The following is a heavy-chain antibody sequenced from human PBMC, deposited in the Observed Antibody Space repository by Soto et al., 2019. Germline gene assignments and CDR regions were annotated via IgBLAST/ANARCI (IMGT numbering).Heavy chain of an antibody. Sequence: EVQLVESGGGLVQPGGSLRLSCAASGFTFSSYSMNWVRQAPGKGLEWVSYISSSTIYYADSVKGRFTISRDNAKNSLYLQMNSLRAEDTAVYYCARGGDSSGWYNWFDPWGQGTLVTVSS. D-gene: IGHD3-22*01. CDR3: ARGGDSSGWYNWFDP. CDR1: GFTFSSYS. CDR2: ISSSTI. V-gene: IGHV3-48*01. J-gene: IGHJ5*02.